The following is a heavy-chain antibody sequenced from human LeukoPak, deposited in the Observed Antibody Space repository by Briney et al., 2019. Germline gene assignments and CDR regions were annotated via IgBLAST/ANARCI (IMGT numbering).Heavy chain of an antibody. CDR1: GFSFNNSE. CDR2: ISSTGYTI. V-gene: IGHV3-48*03. J-gene: IGHJ4*02. Sequence: GGSLRLSCAASGFSFNNSEMYWVRQAPGKGLEWVSYISSTGYTIYYADSVKGRFTISRDDSKNTLYLQMNSLRAEDTAVYYCAKDYRSWFLDYWGQGTLVTVSS. CDR3: AKDYRSWFLDY. D-gene: IGHD6-13*01.